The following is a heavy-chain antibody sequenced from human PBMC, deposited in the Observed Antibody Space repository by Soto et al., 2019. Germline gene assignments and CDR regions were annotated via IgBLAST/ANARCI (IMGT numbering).Heavy chain of an antibody. V-gene: IGHV3-74*01. J-gene: IGHJ6*03. CDR3: ARGAGGYYYMDG. D-gene: IGHD3-10*01. Sequence: GGSLRLSCAASGFTFNNYWMHWVRQAPGKGLVWVSRINTDGSRTSYADSVKGRFTISRDNARNTLYLQMDSLRDEDTAVYYCARGAGGYYYMDGWGKGTTVTVSS. CDR2: INTDGSRT. CDR1: GFTFNNYW.